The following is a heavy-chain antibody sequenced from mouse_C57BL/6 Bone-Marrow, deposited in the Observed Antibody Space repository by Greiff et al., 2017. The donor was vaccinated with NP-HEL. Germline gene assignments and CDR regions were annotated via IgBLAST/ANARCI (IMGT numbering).Heavy chain of an antibody. V-gene: IGHV1-80*01. CDR1: GYEFRNYW. J-gene: IGHJ3*01. CDR3: ARGAY. Sequence: QVQLQQSGAELVKPGASVKISCKASGYEFRNYWMNWVKQRPGKGLEWIGQIYPGDGDTNYNGKFKDKATLPADKSSITAYMQLSRLTSEDSAVYFCARGAYWGQGTLVTVSA. CDR2: IYPGDGDT.